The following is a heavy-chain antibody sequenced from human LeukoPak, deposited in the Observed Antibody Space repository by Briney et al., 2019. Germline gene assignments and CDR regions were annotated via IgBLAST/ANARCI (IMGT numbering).Heavy chain of an antibody. CDR2: IRYDGSNK. CDR3: AKVLGVYSSGWYYFDY. Sequence: PGGSLRLSCAASGFTFSSYAMHWVRQAPGKGLEWVAFIRYDGSNKYYADSVKGRFTISRDNSKNTLYLQMNSLRTEDTAEYYCAKVLGVYSSGWYYFDYWGQGTLVTVSS. CDR1: GFTFSSYA. D-gene: IGHD6-19*01. J-gene: IGHJ4*02. V-gene: IGHV3-30*02.